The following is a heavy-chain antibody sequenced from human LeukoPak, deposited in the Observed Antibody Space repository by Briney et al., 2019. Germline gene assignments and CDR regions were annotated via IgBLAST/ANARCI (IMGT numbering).Heavy chain of an antibody. J-gene: IGHJ4*02. CDR1: GLAFSKYA. Sequence: PGGSLRLSCVASGLAFSKYAMSWVRQAPGKGLEWVSGIVGNGGSIHYADSVKGRFTISRDNSKKTLYLQVNSLRAEDTAVYYCAKIGLLRLGELSGDYWGQGTLVTVSS. CDR2: IVGNGGSI. D-gene: IGHD3-16*02. V-gene: IGHV3-23*01. CDR3: AKIGLLRLGELSGDY.